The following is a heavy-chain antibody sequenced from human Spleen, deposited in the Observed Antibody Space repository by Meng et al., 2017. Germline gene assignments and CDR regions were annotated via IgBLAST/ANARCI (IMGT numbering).Heavy chain of an antibody. CDR1: GGSVSSGGYF. V-gene: IGHV4-31*03. J-gene: IGHJ4*02. D-gene: IGHD1-26*01. CDR3: VRDRVGGTAAEFDY. Sequence: GQVQASGLGLVRASATLSPTCTVSGGSVSSGGYFWSWIRQRPGKGLEWIRYIYYSGSNYYNPSLKTRLTRPVDTSQNQFSLKLNSVTAADTAVYYCVRDRVGGTAAEFDYWGQGTLVTVSS. CDR2: IYYSGSN.